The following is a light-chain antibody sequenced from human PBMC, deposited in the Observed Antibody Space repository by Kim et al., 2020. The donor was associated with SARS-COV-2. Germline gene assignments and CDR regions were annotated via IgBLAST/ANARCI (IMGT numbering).Light chain of an antibody. J-gene: IGKJ2*01. CDR2: GAS. V-gene: IGKV3-20*01. CDR1: QTVSSTY. Sequence: EVVLTQSPGTLSLSPGERATLSCRASQTVSSTYLAWYQQKPGQAPRLLIFGASTRATGIPDRYSGNGSGTDFTLTISRLEPEDFAVYYCQQYGISLYTFGQGTKLEI. CDR3: QQYGISLYT.